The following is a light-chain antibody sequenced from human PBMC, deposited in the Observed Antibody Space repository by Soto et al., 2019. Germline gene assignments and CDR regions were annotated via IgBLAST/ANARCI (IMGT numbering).Light chain of an antibody. J-gene: IGKJ3*01. CDR1: QSVSSSY. V-gene: IGKV3-20*01. CDR2: GAS. CDR3: QQGFT. Sequence: EIVLTQSPGTLSLSPGERATLSCRASQSVSSSYLAWYQQKPGQAPRLHIYGASSRATGIPDRFSGSGSGTDFTLTISRLEPEDFAVYYCQQGFTFGPGTKVDIK.